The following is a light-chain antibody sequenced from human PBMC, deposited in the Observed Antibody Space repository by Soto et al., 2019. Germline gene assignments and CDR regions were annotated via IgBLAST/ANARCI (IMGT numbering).Light chain of an antibody. CDR3: QQYNSYPST. V-gene: IGKV1-5*03. Sequence: DIQMTQSPSTLSASVGGIVTITCRASQSISSWLAWYQQKPGKAPKLLIYKASSLESGVPSRFSGSGSGTEFTLTISSLQPDDFATYYCQQYNSYPSTFGQGTRLEIK. J-gene: IGKJ5*01. CDR1: QSISSW. CDR2: KAS.